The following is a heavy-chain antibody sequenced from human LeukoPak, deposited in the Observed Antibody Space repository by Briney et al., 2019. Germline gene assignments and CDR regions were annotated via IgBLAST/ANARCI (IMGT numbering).Heavy chain of an antibody. CDR1: GGSFSGYY. CDR2: INHSGST. D-gene: IGHD3-10*01. J-gene: IGHJ3*02. V-gene: IGHV4-34*07. CDR3: ASASANYYGSGRGAFDI. Sequence: SETLSLTCAVYGGSFSGYYWSWIRQPPGKGLEWIGEINHSGSTNYNPSLKSRVTISVDTSKNQFSLKLSSVTAADTAVYYCASASANYYGSGRGAFDIWGQGTMVTVSS.